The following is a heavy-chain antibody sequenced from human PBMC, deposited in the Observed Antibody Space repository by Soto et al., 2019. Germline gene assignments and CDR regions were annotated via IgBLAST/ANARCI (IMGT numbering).Heavy chain of an antibody. CDR1: GGSISSGDYY. Sequence: QVQLQESGPGLVKPSQTLSLTCTVSGGSISSGDYYWSWIRQPPGKGLEWIGYIYYSGSTYYNPSLKSRVTISVDTSKNQFSLKLSSVTAAATAVYYCAGDYYGSGSYWGNYFDYWGQGTLVTVSS. D-gene: IGHD3-10*01. CDR2: IYYSGST. V-gene: IGHV4-30-4*01. CDR3: AGDYYGSGSYWGNYFDY. J-gene: IGHJ4*02.